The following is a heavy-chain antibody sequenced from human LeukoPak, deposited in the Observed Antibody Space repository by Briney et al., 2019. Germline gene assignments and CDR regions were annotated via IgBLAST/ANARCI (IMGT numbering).Heavy chain of an antibody. J-gene: IGHJ4*02. CDR3: ARALVGSHTGYSSGAWDY. Sequence: ASVKVSCKASGYTFTSYAISWVRQAPGQGLEGMGGIIPLFDTADYVQKFQGRITITAAESTSTAYMELSSLRPEDTAVYYCARALVGSHTGYSSGAWDYWGQGTLVTVSS. CDR2: IIPLFDTA. V-gene: IGHV1-69*13. D-gene: IGHD3-9*01. CDR1: GYTFTSYA.